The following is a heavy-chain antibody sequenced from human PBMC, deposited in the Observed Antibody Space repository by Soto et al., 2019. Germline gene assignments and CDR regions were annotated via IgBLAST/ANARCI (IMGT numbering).Heavy chain of an antibody. Sequence: EVQLLESGGGLVQPGGSLRLSCAASGFTFSSHAISWVRQAPGKGLEWVSVTSGNGGNTYYAGSVKGRFTISRDISKSTLDLQMNSLRAEDTAVYYCAEALYASGIGDAFDIWGQGTMVTVSS. CDR2: TSGNGGNT. J-gene: IGHJ3*02. V-gene: IGHV3-23*01. D-gene: IGHD3-10*01. CDR1: GFTFSSHA. CDR3: AEALYASGIGDAFDI.